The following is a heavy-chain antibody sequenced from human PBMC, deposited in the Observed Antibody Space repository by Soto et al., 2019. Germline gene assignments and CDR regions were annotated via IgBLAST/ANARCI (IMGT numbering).Heavy chain of an antibody. CDR2: ISSSGSTI. Sequence: GGSLRLSCAASGFTFSSYEMNWVRQAPGKGLEWVSYISSSGSTIYYADSVKGRFTISRDNAKNSLYLQMNSLRAEDTAVYYCARDGSIAVAHDAFDIWGQGTMVTVSS. CDR3: ARDGSIAVAHDAFDI. D-gene: IGHD6-19*01. V-gene: IGHV3-48*03. CDR1: GFTFSSYE. J-gene: IGHJ3*02.